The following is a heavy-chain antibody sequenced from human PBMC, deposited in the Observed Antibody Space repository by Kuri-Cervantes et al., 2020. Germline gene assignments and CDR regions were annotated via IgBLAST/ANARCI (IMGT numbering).Heavy chain of an antibody. CDR3: ARGSLERAY. CDR1: GGSISSSSYY. Sequence: ESLKISCTVSGGSISSSSYYWGWIRQPPGKGLEWIGEINHSGSTNYNPSLKSRVTISVDTSKNQFSLKVSSVTAADTAVYYCARGSLERAYWGQGTLVTVSS. V-gene: IGHV4-39*07. J-gene: IGHJ4*02. CDR2: INHSGST. D-gene: IGHD1-1*01.